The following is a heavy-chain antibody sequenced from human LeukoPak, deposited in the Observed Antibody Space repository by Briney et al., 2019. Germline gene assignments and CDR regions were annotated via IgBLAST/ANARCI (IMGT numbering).Heavy chain of an antibody. CDR3: AKPSNYYGSATDAFDF. V-gene: IGHV4-38-2*02. CDR2: MYHSGST. Sequence: PSETLSLTCNVSGYSIGSGYYWGWIRQPPGKGLEWIGNMYHSGSTSYNPSLKSRVTMSVDTAKNHFSLKLNSVTAADTAVYYCAKPSNYYGSATDAFDFWGQGTMVTVSS. CDR1: GYSIGSGYY. J-gene: IGHJ3*01. D-gene: IGHD3-10*01.